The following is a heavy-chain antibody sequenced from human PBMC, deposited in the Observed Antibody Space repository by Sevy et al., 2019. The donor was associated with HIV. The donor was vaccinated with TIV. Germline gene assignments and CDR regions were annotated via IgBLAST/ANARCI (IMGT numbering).Heavy chain of an antibody. CDR1: GFTLSSYD. D-gene: IGHD3-10*01. CDR2: IGTAGDT. V-gene: IGHV3-13*01. Sequence: GGSLRLSCAASGFTLSSYDMHWVRQATGKGLEWVSAIGTAGDTYYPGSVKGRFTISRENAKNSLYLQMNSLRAGDTAVYYCARSTYYYGSGSYYTDAFDIWGQRTMVTVSS. CDR3: ARSTYYYGSGSYYTDAFDI. J-gene: IGHJ3*02.